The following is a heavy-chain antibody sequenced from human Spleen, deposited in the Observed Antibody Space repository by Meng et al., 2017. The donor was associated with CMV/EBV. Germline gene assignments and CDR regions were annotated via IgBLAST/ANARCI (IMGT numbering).Heavy chain of an antibody. CDR1: GFTFSSYG. J-gene: IGHJ4*02. V-gene: IGHV3-7*01. D-gene: IGHD3-22*01. CDR2: IKKDGSEK. CDR3: ARYWYDSSGYFPIDY. Sequence: SGFTFSSYGMSGVRQAPGKGMEWVANIKKDGSEKYYVESVKGRFTISRDNAKNSLYLQMNSLRAEDTAVYYCARYWYDSSGYFPIDYWGQGTLVTVSS.